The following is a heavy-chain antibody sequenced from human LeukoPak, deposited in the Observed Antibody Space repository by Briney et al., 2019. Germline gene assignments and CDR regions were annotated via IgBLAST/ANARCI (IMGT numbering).Heavy chain of an antibody. CDR2: INHSGST. D-gene: IGHD6-19*01. J-gene: IGHJ4*02. CDR3: ARHVSGWYYFDY. Sequence: SETLSLTCAVYGGSFSGYYWSWIRQPPGKGLEWIGEINHSGSTNYNPSLKSRATISVDTSKNQFSLKLSSVTAADTAVYYCARHVSGWYYFDYWGQGTLVTVSS. CDR1: GGSFSGYY. V-gene: IGHV4-34*01.